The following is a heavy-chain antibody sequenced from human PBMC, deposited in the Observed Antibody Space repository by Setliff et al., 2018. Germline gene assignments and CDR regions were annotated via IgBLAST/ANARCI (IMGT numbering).Heavy chain of an antibody. CDR2: IHTSEST. CDR1: GASISSYF. CDR3: ARGYYYDSSSYSTDYFDY. Sequence: PSETLSLTCSVSGASISSYFWTWIRQPPGKGLEWIGNIHTSESTKYNPSLKSRVTISLDTSKRQFSLKLTSVTAADTAMYYCARGYYYDSSSYSTDYFDYWGQGTLVTVSS. V-gene: IGHV4-4*08. D-gene: IGHD3-22*01. J-gene: IGHJ4*02.